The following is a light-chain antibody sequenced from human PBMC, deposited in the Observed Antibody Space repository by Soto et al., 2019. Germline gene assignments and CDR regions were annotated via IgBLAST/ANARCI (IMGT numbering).Light chain of an antibody. CDR2: EVS. CDR3: SSNACSNNLV. CDR1: SSDVGDYNY. J-gene: IGLJ2*01. V-gene: IGLV2-8*01. Sequence: QSALPQPHSASGTPGQSVTIPCTGTSSDVGDYNYVSWYQQHPGKAPKLVIYEVSRRPAGVPDRFSGSKSGNTASLTVSGLQAEDEADYYCSSNACSNNLVFGGGTKLTVL.